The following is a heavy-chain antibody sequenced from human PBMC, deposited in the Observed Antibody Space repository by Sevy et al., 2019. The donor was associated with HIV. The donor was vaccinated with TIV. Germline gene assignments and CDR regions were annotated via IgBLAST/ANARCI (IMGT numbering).Heavy chain of an antibody. CDR1: GGSISSSSYY. V-gene: IGHV4-39*01. J-gene: IGHJ6*03. CDR3: ARLGSSSWYNYYYYMDV. D-gene: IGHD6-13*01. CDR2: IYYSGST. Sequence: ETLSLTCTVSGGSISSSSYYWGWIRQPPGKGLEWIGSIYYSGSTYYNPSLKSRVTISVDTSKNQFSLKLSSVTAADTAVYYCARLGSSSWYNYYYYMDVWGKGTTVTVSS.